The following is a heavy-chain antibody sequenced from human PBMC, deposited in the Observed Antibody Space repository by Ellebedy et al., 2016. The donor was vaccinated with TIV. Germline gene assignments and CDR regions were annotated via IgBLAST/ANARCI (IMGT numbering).Heavy chain of an antibody. CDR1: GFTFSSYS. D-gene: IGHD4/OR15-4a*01. CDR3: ARDLYGGFDY. J-gene: IGHJ4*02. Sequence: GESLKISCAASGFTFSSYSMSWVRQAPGEGLEWVSYISSISGTIYYVDSVKGRFTISRDNARNSLYLQMNSLRAEDTAMYYCARDLYGGFDYWGQGTLVTVSS. V-gene: IGHV3-48*04. CDR2: ISSISGTI.